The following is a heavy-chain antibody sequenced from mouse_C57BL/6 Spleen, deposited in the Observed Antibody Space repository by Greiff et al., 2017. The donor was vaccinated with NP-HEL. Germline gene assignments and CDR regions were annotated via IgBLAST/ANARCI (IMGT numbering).Heavy chain of an antibody. CDR3: ARRRDGNYFGAMDY. Sequence: EVQGVESGGGLVKPGGSLKLSCAASGFTFSDYGMHWVRQAPEKGLEWVAYISSGSSTIYYADTVKGRFTISRDNAKNTLFLQMTSLRSEDTAMYYCARRRDGNYFGAMDYWGQGTSVTVSS. CDR1: GFTFSDYG. V-gene: IGHV5-17*01. D-gene: IGHD2-1*01. J-gene: IGHJ4*01. CDR2: ISSGSSTI.